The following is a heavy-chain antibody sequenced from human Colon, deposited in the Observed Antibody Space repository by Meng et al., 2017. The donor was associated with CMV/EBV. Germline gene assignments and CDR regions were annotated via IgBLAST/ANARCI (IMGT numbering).Heavy chain of an antibody. V-gene: IGHV3-30*06. J-gene: IGHJ6*02. D-gene: IGHD1/OR15-1a*01. CDR1: GFSFSSYA. Sequence: GESLKISCVASGFSFSSYAMHWVRQAPGKGLEWVAVISYDGSNQYYADSVKGRFTISRDNSKNTLYVQINSLGIEDTAVYYCARRTDTLDPDYNYSGMDVWGQGTTVTV. CDR2: ISYDGSNQ. CDR3: ARRTDTLDPDYNYSGMDV.